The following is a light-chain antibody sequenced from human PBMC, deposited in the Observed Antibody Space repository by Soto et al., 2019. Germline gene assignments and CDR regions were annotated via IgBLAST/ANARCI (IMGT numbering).Light chain of an antibody. Sequence: QSALTQPASVSGSPRQSITISCAGTSSDVGGYNYVSWYQQHPGKAPKLIIYEVSNRPSGVSTRFYGSRSGDTASLTISGLQAEDEADYYCSSYTDSGTLVLFGGGTKLTVL. CDR1: SSDVGGYNY. J-gene: IGLJ2*01. CDR2: EVS. CDR3: SSYTDSGTLVL. V-gene: IGLV2-14*01.